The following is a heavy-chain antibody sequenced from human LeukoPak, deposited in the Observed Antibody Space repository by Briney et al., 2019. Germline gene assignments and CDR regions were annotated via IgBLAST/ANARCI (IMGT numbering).Heavy chain of an antibody. CDR1: GFTFSNYI. CDR3: ARDLGQYYDTSDNWFDP. CDR2: ISGGSSYI. V-gene: IGHV3-21*01. Sequence: KAGGSLRLSCAASGFTFSNYIMNWVRRAPGKGLEWVASISGGSSYIFHADSVKGRFTISRDNAKNTLNLQMNSLRAEDTAVYYCARDLGQYYDTSDNWFDPWGQGTLVTVSS. D-gene: IGHD3-22*01. J-gene: IGHJ5*02.